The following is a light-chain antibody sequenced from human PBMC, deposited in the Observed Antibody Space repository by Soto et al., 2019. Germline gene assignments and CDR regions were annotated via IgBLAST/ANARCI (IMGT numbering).Light chain of an antibody. Sequence: VVLTQSPDTLSLSPGERATLSCRASQSVNSYLAWYQQKPGQAPRLLIYGASSRATGIPDRFSGSGSGTDFTLTISRLEPEDFAVYYCQQYGSSARTFGQGTKVDIK. CDR2: GAS. CDR3: QQYGSSART. J-gene: IGKJ1*01. V-gene: IGKV3-20*01. CDR1: QSVNSY.